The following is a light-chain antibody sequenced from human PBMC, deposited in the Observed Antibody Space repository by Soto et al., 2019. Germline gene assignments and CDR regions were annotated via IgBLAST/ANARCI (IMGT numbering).Light chain of an antibody. CDR2: EGG. J-gene: IGLJ1*01. CDR3: CSFAHSSTYV. V-gene: IGLV2-23*01. Sequence: QSVLTQPASVSGSPGQSIALSCTGTSSDVGSYNLVSWYQQYPGKAPNLLLSEGGKRPSGISNRLSGSKSGNTASLTISGLQAEDEADYYCCSFAHSSTYVFGTGTKLTVL. CDR1: SSDVGSYNL.